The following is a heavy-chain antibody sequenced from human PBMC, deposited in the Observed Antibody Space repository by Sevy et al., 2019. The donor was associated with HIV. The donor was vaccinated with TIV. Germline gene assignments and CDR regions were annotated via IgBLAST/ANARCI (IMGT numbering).Heavy chain of an antibody. V-gene: IGHV4-59*01. CDR1: GGSISSYY. CDR2: IYYSGST. CDR3: ARTSYSSGPPYYGMDV. D-gene: IGHD6-19*01. Sequence: SETLSLTCTVSGGSISSYYWSWIRQPPGKGLEWIGYIYYSGSTNYNPSLKSRVTISVDTSKNQFSLKLSSVTAADTAVYYCARTSYSSGPPYYGMDVWGQGTTVTVSS. J-gene: IGHJ6*02.